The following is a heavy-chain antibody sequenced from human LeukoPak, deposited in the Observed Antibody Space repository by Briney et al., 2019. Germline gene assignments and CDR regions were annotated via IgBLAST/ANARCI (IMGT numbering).Heavy chain of an antibody. D-gene: IGHD5-18*01. V-gene: IGHV4-59*01. CDR3: ARGIVEGYSYGWFYYMDV. Sequence: SETLSLTCTVSGGSISSYYWNWMRQPPGKGMEWIGYIFRSGSTNYNPSLTRRVTISVDTSKNPFSLNLGSVTAADTAVYYCARGIVEGYSYGWFYYMDVWGKGTTVTVSS. J-gene: IGHJ6*03. CDR2: IFRSGST. CDR1: GGSISSYY.